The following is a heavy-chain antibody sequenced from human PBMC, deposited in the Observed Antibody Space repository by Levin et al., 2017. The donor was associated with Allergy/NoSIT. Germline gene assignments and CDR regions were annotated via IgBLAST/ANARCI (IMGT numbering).Heavy chain of an antibody. J-gene: IGHJ6*02. CDR1: GFTFSNFA. D-gene: IGHD3-10*01. Sequence: GGSLRLSCTASGFTFSNFALTWVRQAPGKGLEWVSALTSSGGTTYYADSVKGRFTISRDNSKNTLYLQMNGLRVEDTAVYYCAKGVRIGDIGYYYSYGMDVWGQGTTVTVSS. CDR3: AKGVRIGDIGYYYSYGMDV. CDR2: LTSSGGTT. V-gene: IGHV3-23*01.